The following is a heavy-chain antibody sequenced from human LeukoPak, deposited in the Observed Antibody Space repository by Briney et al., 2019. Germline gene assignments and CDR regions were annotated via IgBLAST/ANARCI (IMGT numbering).Heavy chain of an antibody. CDR1: GGTFSSYA. J-gene: IGHJ5*02. D-gene: IGHD3-16*02. CDR3: ARVRELSLKLRWFDP. CDR2: IIPIFGTA. Sequence: EASVKVSFKASGGTFSSYAISWVRQAPGQGLERMGGIIPIFGTANYAQKFQGRVTITADESMSTAYMELSSLRSEDTAVYYCARVRELSLKLRWFDPWGQGTLVTVSS. V-gene: IGHV1-69*13.